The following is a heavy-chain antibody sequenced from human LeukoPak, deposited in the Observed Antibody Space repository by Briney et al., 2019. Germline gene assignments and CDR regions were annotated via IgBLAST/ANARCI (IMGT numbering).Heavy chain of an antibody. CDR3: AKDIGGLHRKYCSSTSRYLTFDY. D-gene: IGHD2-2*01. V-gene: IGHV3-43*02. Sequence: GGSLRLSCAASGFTFDDYAMHWVRQAPGKGLEWVSLISGDGGSTYYADSVKGRFTISRDNSKNSLYLQMNSLRTEDTALYYCAKDIGGLHRKYCSSTSRYLTFDYWGQGTLVTVSS. CDR1: GFTFDDYA. J-gene: IGHJ4*02. CDR2: ISGDGGST.